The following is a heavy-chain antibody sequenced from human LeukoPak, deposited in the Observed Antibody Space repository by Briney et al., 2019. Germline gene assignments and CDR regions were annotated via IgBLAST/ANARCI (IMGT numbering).Heavy chain of an antibody. Sequence: GASVKVSCKASGYTFTSYGISWVRQAPGQGLEWMGWISAYNGNTNYAQKLQGRVTMTTDTPTSTAYMELRSLRSDDTAVYYCARHDCSSTSCYGNFDYWGQGTLVTVSS. V-gene: IGHV1-18*01. CDR1: GYTFTSYG. J-gene: IGHJ4*02. CDR2: ISAYNGNT. CDR3: ARHDCSSTSCYGNFDY. D-gene: IGHD2-2*01.